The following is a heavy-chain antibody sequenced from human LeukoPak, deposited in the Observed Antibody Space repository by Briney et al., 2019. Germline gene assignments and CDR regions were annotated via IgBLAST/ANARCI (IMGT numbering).Heavy chain of an antibody. Sequence: SETLSLTCTVSGGSISSYYWSWIRQPPGKGLEWIGYIYYSGSTNYNPSLKSRVTISVDTSKNQFSLKLSSVTAADTAVYYCARTEWEAYYFDYWGQGTLVTVSS. CDR3: ARTEWEAYYFDY. CDR2: IYYSGST. J-gene: IGHJ4*02. V-gene: IGHV4-59*01. CDR1: GGSISSYY. D-gene: IGHD1-26*01.